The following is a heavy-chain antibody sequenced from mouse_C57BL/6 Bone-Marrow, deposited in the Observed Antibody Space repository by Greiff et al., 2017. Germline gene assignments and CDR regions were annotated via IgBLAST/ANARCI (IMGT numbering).Heavy chain of an antibody. CDR1: GFTFSNYW. D-gene: IGHD2-5*01. J-gene: IGHJ4*01. CDR2: IRLKSDNYAT. Sequence: EVQGVESGGGLVQPGGSMKLSCVASGFTFSNYWMNWVRQSPEKGLEWVAQIRLKSDNYATHYAESVKGRFTISRDDSKSSVYLQMNNLRAEDTXIYYCTVYSNLYAMDYWGQGTSVTVSS. CDR3: TVYSNLYAMDY. V-gene: IGHV6-3*01.